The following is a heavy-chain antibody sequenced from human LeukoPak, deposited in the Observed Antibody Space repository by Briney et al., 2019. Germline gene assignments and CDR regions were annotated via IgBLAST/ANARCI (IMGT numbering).Heavy chain of an antibody. CDR3: ARSDQPYCSGGSCYLLDY. D-gene: IGHD2-15*01. V-gene: IGHV1-2*02. CDR2: INPNSGGT. Sequence: ASVKVSCKASGYTFTGYYMHWVRQAPGQGLEWMGWINPNSGGTNYAQKFQGRVTMTRDTSISTAYMELSRLRSDDTAVYYCARSDQPYCSGGSCYLLDYWDQGTLVTVSS. J-gene: IGHJ4*02. CDR1: GYTFTGYY.